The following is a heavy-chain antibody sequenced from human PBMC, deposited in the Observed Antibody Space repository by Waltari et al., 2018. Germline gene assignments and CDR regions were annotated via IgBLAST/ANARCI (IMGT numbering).Heavy chain of an antibody. CDR1: GGSISSYS. J-gene: IGHJ4*02. CDR3: AREGAMGYYYDSSGYSRPFDY. CDR2: IYYSGST. D-gene: IGHD3-22*01. Sequence: QVQLQESGPGLVKPSETLSLTCTVSGGSISSYSWSWIRQPPGKGLGWIGYIYYSGSTNYNPSLKSRVTISVDTSKNQFSLKLSSVTAADTAVYYCAREGAMGYYYDSSGYSRPFDYWGQGTLVTVSS. V-gene: IGHV4-59*01.